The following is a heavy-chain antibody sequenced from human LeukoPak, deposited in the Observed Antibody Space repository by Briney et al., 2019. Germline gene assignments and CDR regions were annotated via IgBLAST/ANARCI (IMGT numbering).Heavy chain of an antibody. V-gene: IGHV1-69*04. CDR1: GGTLTNYA. CDR2: VIHVVGIT. CDR3: ASEECSDGRCYTDYYQYGMDV. Sequence: GSPRKVSSKASGGTLTNYASTWVGEAPGHGLEWMGRVIHVVGITDYAQKFQGRVTITAATSTNTVYMEGRRLRQEDTAVYYCASEECSDGRCYTDYYQYGMDVWGQGTTVSVSS. J-gene: IGHJ6*01. D-gene: IGHD2-15*01.